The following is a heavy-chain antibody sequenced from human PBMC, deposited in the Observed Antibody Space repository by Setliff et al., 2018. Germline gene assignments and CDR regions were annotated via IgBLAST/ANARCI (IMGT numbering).Heavy chain of an antibody. V-gene: IGHV4-59*11. J-gene: IGHJ4*02. CDR1: GGSISSHY. Sequence: KLRETLSLTCTVSGGSISSHYWSWIRQPPGKGLEWIGSIYYSGSTNYNPSLKSRVTISVDTSKNQFSLKLSSVTAADTAVYYCARDLTAMYYFDYWGQGTPVTVS. CDR2: IYYSGST. CDR3: ARDLTAMYYFDY.